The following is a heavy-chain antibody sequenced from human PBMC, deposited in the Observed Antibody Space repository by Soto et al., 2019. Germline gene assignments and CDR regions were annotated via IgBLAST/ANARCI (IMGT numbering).Heavy chain of an antibody. Sequence: SETLSLTCTVSGCSISSYYWSWIRQPPGKGLEWIGYIYYSGSTNYNPSLKSRVTISVDTSKNQFSLKLSSVTAADTAVYYCARDLPTRVATPNWFDPWGQGTLVTVSS. J-gene: IGHJ5*02. CDR2: IYYSGST. CDR3: ARDLPTRVATPNWFDP. D-gene: IGHD5-12*01. V-gene: IGHV4-59*01. CDR1: GCSISSYY.